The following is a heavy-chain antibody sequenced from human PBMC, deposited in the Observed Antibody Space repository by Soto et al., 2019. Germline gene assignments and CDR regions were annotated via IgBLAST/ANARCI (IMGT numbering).Heavy chain of an antibody. D-gene: IGHD3-10*01. CDR3: ARDGPPMVRGVSNWFDP. CDR1: GGTFSSYA. V-gene: IGHV1-69*12. Sequence: QVQLVQSGAEVKKPGSSVKVSCKASGGTFSSYAISWVRQAPGQGLGWMGGIIPIFGTANYAQKFQGRVTITADESTSTAYMELSSLRSEDTAVYYCARDGPPMVRGVSNWFDPWGQGTLVTVSS. CDR2: IIPIFGTA. J-gene: IGHJ5*02.